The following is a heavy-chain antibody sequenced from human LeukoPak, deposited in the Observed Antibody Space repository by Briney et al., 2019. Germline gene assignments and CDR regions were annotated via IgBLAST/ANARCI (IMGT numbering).Heavy chain of an antibody. CDR1: GGTFSSYA. CDR3: ARLGSSWPG. D-gene: IGHD6-13*01. CDR2: INPNSGGT. Sequence: GSSVKVSCKASGGTFSSYAISWVRQAPGQGLEWMGRINPNSGGTNYAQKFQGRVTMTRDTSISTAYMELSRLRSDDTAVYYCARLGSSWPGWGQGTLVTVSS. J-gene: IGHJ4*02. V-gene: IGHV1-2*06.